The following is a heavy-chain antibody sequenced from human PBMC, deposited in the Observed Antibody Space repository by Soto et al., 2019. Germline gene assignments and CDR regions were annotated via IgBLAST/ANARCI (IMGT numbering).Heavy chain of an antibody. J-gene: IGHJ4*02. CDR2: IYWDDDM. D-gene: IGHD2-2*01. CDR1: GFSLSTDGEG. Sequence: QITLKESGPTLVKPTQPLPLTCTFSGFSLSTDGEGVAWMRQPPGKALEWLALIYWDDDMRYSPSLRNRLTVAKDTSKHQVVVTMNNVDPMYTGTEFCGHIGLTSLGDSLGQGTAFTVAS. CDR3: GHIGLTSLGDS. V-gene: IGHV2-5*02.